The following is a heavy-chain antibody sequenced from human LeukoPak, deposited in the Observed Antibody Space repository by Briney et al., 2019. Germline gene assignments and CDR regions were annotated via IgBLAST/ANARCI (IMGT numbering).Heavy chain of an antibody. D-gene: IGHD3-10*01. CDR3: ARRPSDVGASFDY. J-gene: IGHJ4*02. V-gene: IGHV4-39*01. CDR1: GGSISSSSYF. CDR2: TYYSGST. Sequence: SETLSLTCAVSGGSISSSSYFWGWIRQPPGKGLEWIGSTYYSGSTYYNPSLKSRVTISLDTSKNQFSLKLSSVTAADTAVYYCARRPSDVGASFDYWGQGTLVTVSS.